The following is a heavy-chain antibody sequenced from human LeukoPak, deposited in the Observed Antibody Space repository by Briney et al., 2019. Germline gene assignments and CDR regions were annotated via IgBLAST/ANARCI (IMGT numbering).Heavy chain of an antibody. D-gene: IGHD6-19*01. V-gene: IGHV4-59*01. J-gene: IGHJ4*02. CDR3: ATGAGWYSN. CDR1: GGSLSDSY. CDR2: IFYNGST. Sequence: SETLSLTRTVSGGSLSDSYWSWLRQPPGEGLEWIGYIFYNGSTNYNPSLRSRVTISLDTSKNQFSLRLTSVTAADTAVYYCATGAGWYSNWGQGTLVTVSS.